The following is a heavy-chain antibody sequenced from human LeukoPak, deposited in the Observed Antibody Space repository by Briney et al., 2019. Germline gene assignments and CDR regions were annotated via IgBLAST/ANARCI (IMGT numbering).Heavy chain of an antibody. CDR2: FYHSGST. J-gene: IGHJ4*02. Sequence: SAALTLTGTVSGYFSSCGYYWGWVRQPPGKGLEWIGSFYHSGSTYYNPSLKSRVTISVDTSKNQFSLKLSSVIAADTAVYYCARTAGYSSSWYKGDIGYFDYWGQGTLGTVSS. CDR1: GYFSSCGYY. CDR3: ARTAGYSSSWYKGDIGYFDY. V-gene: IGHV4-38-2*02. D-gene: IGHD6-13*01.